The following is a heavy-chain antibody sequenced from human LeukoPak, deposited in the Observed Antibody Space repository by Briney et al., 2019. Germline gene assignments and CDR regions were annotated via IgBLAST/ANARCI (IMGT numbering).Heavy chain of an antibody. CDR1: GFTFSSYG. V-gene: IGHV3-33*08. D-gene: IGHD3-9*01. Sequence: PGRSLRLSCAASGFTFSSYGMHWVRQAPGKGLEWVAVIWYDGSNKYYADSVKGRFTISRDNSKNTLYLQMNSLRAEDTAVYYCAREVRYFDWLSALDYWGQGTLVTVSS. CDR2: IWYDGSNK. CDR3: AREVRYFDWLSALDY. J-gene: IGHJ4*02.